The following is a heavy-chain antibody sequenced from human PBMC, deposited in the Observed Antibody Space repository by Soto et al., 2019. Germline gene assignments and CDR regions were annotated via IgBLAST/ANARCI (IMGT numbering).Heavy chain of an antibody. V-gene: IGHV1-2*04. CDR1: GYPFTGYF. Sequence: QLRLVQSGAEVKKPGASVKVSRKASGYPFTGYFMHWVRQAPGQGLEWMGWINPNTAGTNYAQKFQGWVTMTRDTSITMAYMELSRLTSDDTSVYCYPTGRGADLPNHWGQGSLVIVSS. CDR2: INPNTAGT. J-gene: IGHJ5*02. CDR3: PTGRGADLPNH.